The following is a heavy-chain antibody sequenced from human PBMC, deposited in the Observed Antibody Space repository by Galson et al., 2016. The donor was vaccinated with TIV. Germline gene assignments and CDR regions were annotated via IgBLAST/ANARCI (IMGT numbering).Heavy chain of an antibody. CDR3: ARAVTMTVADYYYGLDV. D-gene: IGHD3-22*01. J-gene: IGHJ6*02. CDR2: ISTGGSTT. Sequence: SLRLSCAVSGFTFSDYYMNWIRQAPGKGLEWVSYISTGGSTTYYADFVKGRFTISRDNAKNSLYLQMNSLRAEDTAVYYCARAVTMTVADYYYGLDVRGQGTTVTVSS. V-gene: IGHV3-11*04. CDR1: GFTFSDYY.